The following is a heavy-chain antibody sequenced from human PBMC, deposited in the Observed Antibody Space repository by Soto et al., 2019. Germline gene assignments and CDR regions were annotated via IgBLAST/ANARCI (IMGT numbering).Heavy chain of an antibody. CDR1: GGSFSGYY. D-gene: IGHD3-3*01. J-gene: IGHJ6*02. CDR2: INHSGST. V-gene: IGHV4-34*01. CDR3: ARGNDFWSGSYPYGMDV. Sequence: SETLYLTCAVYGGSFSGYYWSWIRQPPGKGLEWIGEINHSGSTNYNPSLKSRVTISVDTSKNQFSLKLSSVTAADTAVYYCARGNDFWSGSYPYGMDVWGQGTTVTVSS.